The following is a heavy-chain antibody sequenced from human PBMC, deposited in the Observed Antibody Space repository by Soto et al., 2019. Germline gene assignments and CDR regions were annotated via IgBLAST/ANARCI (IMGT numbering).Heavy chain of an antibody. Sequence: PGGSLRLSCAASGFTFSSYSMNWVRQAPGKGLEWVSSISSSSSYIYYADSVKGRFTISRDNAKNSLYLQMNSLRAEDTAVYYCARDCSGGSCYPLSHFDYWGQGTLVTVSS. D-gene: IGHD2-15*01. CDR2: ISSSSSYI. CDR1: GFTFSSYS. CDR3: ARDCSGGSCYPLSHFDY. V-gene: IGHV3-21*01. J-gene: IGHJ4*02.